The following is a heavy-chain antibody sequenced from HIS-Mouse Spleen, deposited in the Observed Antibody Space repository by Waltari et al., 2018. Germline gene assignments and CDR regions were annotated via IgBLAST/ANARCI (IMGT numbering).Heavy chain of an antibody. CDR2: RSYDGSNK. Sequence: QVQLVESGGGVVQPGRSLRLSCAASGFTFRSYAMHWVRQAPGKGLEWVGVRSYDGSNKYYADSVKGRFTISSDNSKNTLYLQMNSLRAEDTAVYYCARVGSGESGAFDIWGQGTMVTVSS. D-gene: IGHD3-10*01. CDR1: GFTFRSYA. V-gene: IGHV3-30-3*01. J-gene: IGHJ3*02. CDR3: ARVGSGESGAFDI.